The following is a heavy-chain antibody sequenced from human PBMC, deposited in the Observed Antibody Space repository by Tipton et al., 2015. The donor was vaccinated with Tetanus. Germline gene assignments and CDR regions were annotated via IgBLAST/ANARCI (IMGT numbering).Heavy chain of an antibody. CDR1: RGSRSANY. V-gene: IGHV4-59*01. CDR2: ILYGGGT. D-gene: IGHD3-3*01. J-gene: IGHJ4*02. CDR3: ARIHDFLSGHFDF. Sequence: TLSLTCAVSRGSRSANYWSWIRQPPGKGLEYIGYILYGGGTHYNPSLKSRVTVSADPSQNQFSLKLTSVTAADTAVYYCARIHDFLSGHFDFWGQGTLVAVSS.